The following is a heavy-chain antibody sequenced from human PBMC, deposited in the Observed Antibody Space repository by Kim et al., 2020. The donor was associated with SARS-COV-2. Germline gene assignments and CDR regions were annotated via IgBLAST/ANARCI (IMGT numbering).Heavy chain of an antibody. D-gene: IGHD3-9*01. V-gene: IGHV1-18*01. CDR2: ISAYNGNT. J-gene: IGHJ4*02. CDR1: GYTFTSDG. CDR3: ARVGGPYYDILTGYYNVMGY. Sequence: ASVKVSCKASGYTFTSDGISWVRQAPGQGLEWMGWISAYNGNTNYAQKLQGRVTMTTDTSTSTAYMELRSLRSDDTAVYYCARVGGPYYDILTGYYNVMGYWGQGTLVTVSS.